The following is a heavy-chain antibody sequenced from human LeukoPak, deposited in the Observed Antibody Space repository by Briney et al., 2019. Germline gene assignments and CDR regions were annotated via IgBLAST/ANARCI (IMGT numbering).Heavy chain of an antibody. V-gene: IGHV4-59*06. CDR2: IYYSGST. CDR1: GGSISSYY. CDR3: AGGCGGDCYSAVFDY. Sequence: SETLSLTCTVSGGSISSYYWSWIRQHPGKGLEWIGYIYYSGSTYYNPSLKSRVTISVDTSKNQFSLKLSSVTAADTAVYYCAGGCGGDCYSAVFDYWGQGTLVTVSS. D-gene: IGHD2-21*02. J-gene: IGHJ4*02.